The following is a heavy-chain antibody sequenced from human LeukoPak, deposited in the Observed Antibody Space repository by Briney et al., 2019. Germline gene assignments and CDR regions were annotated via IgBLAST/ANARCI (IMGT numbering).Heavy chain of an antibody. V-gene: IGHV4-59*01. Sequence: PSETLSLTCTVSGGSISSYYWSWIRQPPGKGLEWIGYTYYSGSTNYNPSLKSRVTITVDTSKNQFSLKLSSVTAADTAVYYCARGYSTSWTYYFDYWGQGALVTVSS. D-gene: IGHD6-13*01. J-gene: IGHJ4*02. CDR1: GGSISSYY. CDR3: ARGYSTSWTYYFDY. CDR2: TYYSGST.